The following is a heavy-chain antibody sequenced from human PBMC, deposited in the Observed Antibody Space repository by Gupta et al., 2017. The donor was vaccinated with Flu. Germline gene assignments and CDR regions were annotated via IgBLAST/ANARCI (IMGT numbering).Heavy chain of an antibody. CDR3: ARDSMTGTSVFDY. D-gene: IGHD3-9*01. J-gene: IGHJ4*02. CDR2: ISRSRSYT. CDR1: GFTFSDYY. V-gene: IGHV3-11*05. Sequence: QVQLVESGGNLVKPGGSLRLSCAASGFTFSDYYMIWIRQAPGKGPDWLSYISRSRSYTNYADSVKGRFTTSRDNARNSLYLQMDNLRAEDTAVYYCARDSMTGTSVFDYWGQGTLVTVSS.